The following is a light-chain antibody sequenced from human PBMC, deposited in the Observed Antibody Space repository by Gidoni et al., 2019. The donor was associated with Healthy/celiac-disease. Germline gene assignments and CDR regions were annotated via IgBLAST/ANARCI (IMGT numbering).Light chain of an antibody. J-gene: IGKJ4*01. Sequence: DIVMTQSALSLPVTPGAPASISCRSTQSLLHSNGYNYLDWYLQKPGQSPQLLIYLGSNRASGVPDRFSGSGSGTDFTLNISRVEAEDVGVYYCMQALQTPLTFGGGTKVEIK. CDR2: LGS. CDR1: QSLLHSNGYNY. CDR3: MQALQTPLT. V-gene: IGKV2-28*01.